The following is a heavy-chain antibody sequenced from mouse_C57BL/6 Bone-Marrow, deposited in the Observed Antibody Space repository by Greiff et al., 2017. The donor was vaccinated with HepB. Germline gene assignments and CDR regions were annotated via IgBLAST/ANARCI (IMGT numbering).Heavy chain of an antibody. CDR3: VHYGSSYDAMDY. Sequence: EVKVVESGGGLVKPGGSLKLSCAASGFTFSDYGMHWVRQAPEKGLEWVAYISSGSSTIYYADTVKGRFTISRDNAKNTLFLQMTSLRSEDTAMYYCVHYGSSYDAMDYWGQGTSVTVSS. CDR2: ISSGSSTI. V-gene: IGHV5-17*01. CDR1: GFTFSDYG. J-gene: IGHJ4*01. D-gene: IGHD1-1*01.